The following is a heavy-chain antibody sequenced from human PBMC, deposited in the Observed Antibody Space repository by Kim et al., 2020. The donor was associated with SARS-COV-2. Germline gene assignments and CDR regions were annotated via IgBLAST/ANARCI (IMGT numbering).Heavy chain of an antibody. Sequence: GGSLRLSCAASGFTLSSHCMHWVRQAPGKGLVWVSGINSDGNTITYADSVKGRFTISRDNAKNTLYLQMNSLRAEDAAVYYCARNSPGFDYWGQGILVTVSS. J-gene: IGHJ4*02. CDR1: GFTLSSHC. CDR3: ARNSPGFDY. CDR2: INSDGNTI. V-gene: IGHV3-74*01.